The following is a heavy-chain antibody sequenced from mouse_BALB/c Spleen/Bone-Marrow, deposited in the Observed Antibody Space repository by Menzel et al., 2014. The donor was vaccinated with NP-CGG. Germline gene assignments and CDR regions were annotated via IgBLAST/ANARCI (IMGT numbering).Heavy chain of an antibody. CDR3: ARDYYGSSYWYFDV. V-gene: IGHV7-1*02. CDR2: SRNKANDYTT. Sequence: EVKLVESGGGLVQPGGSLSLSCATSGFTFSDFYMEWVRRPPGKRLEWIAASRNKANDYTTEYSASVKGRFIVSRDTSQSILYLQMNALRAEDTAIYYCARDYYGSSYWYFDVWGAGTTVTVSS. J-gene: IGHJ1*01. D-gene: IGHD1-1*01. CDR1: GFTFSDFY.